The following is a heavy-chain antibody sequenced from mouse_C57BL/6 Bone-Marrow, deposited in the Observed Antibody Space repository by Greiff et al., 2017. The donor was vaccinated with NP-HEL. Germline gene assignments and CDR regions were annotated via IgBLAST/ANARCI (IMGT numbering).Heavy chain of an antibody. Sequence: QVQLKQPGAELVKPGASVKMSCKASGYTFTSYWITWVKQRPGQGLEWIGDIYPGSGSTNYNEKFKSKATLTVDTSSSTAYMQLSSLTSEDSAVYYCARGGYYYGSSLDYWGQGTTLTVSS. CDR1: GYTFTSYW. V-gene: IGHV1-55*01. D-gene: IGHD1-1*01. CDR2: IYPGSGST. J-gene: IGHJ2*01. CDR3: ARGGYYYGSSLDY.